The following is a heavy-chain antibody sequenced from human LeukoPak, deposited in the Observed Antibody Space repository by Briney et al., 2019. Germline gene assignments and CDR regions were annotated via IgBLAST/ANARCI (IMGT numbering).Heavy chain of an antibody. Sequence: GGSLRLSCAASGFTFSSYSMNWVRQAPGKGLEWVSVIYSGGSTYYADSVKGRFTISRHNSKNTLYLQMNSLRAEDTAVYYCARHRERWQTFDYWGQGTLVTVSS. CDR2: IYSGGST. CDR1: GFTFSSYS. D-gene: IGHD5-24*01. J-gene: IGHJ4*02. V-gene: IGHV3-53*04. CDR3: ARHRERWQTFDY.